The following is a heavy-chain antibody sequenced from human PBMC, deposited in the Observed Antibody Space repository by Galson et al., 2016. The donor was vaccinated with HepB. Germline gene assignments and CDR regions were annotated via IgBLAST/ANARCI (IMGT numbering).Heavy chain of an antibody. V-gene: IGHV3-15*01. J-gene: IGHJ4*02. CDR3: ATDDRWSGYPSIY. CDR2: IKSNLLGGTT. Sequence: SLRLSCAASGFTFSNAWMNWVRQVPGKGLEWVGRIKSNLLGGTTDYAAPVKGRFTISRDDSKNTLYLQMHSLKPEDTAVYYCATDDRWSGYPSIYWGQGTLVAVSS. D-gene: IGHD3-3*01. CDR1: GFTFSNAW.